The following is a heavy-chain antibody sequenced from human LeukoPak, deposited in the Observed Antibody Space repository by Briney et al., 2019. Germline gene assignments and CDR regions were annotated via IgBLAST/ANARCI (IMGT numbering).Heavy chain of an antibody. CDR1: GFTFSSFA. D-gene: IGHD3-10*02. J-gene: IGHJ4*02. CDR3: ARDLFTLDY. CDR2: ISYDGRNK. V-gene: IGHV3-30*04. Sequence: GGSLRLSCAASGFTFSSFATHWVRQAPGEGLEWVAVISYDGRNKYYADSVEGRFTISRDNSKNTRYLQMDSLRAEDTAVYYCARDLFTLDYWGQGTLVTVSS.